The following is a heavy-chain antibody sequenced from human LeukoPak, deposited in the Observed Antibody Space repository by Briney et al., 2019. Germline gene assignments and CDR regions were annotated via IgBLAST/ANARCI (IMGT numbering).Heavy chain of an antibody. Sequence: SETLSLTCTVSGGSISSSSYYWGWIRQPPGKGLEWIGSMYYSGSTYYNPSLKSRVTISVDTSKNQFSLNLSSVTATDTAVYYCARHQGSGYYSYYYMDVWGKGTTVTVSS. D-gene: IGHD3-3*01. CDR1: GGSISSSSYY. CDR3: ARHQGSGYYSYYYMDV. J-gene: IGHJ6*03. V-gene: IGHV4-39*01. CDR2: MYYSGST.